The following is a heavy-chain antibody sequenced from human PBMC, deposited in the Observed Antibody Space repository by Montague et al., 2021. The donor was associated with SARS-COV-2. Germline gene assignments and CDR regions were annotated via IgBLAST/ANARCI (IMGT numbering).Heavy chain of an antibody. J-gene: IGHJ6*02. CDR3: ARVRAVLDAMRIFSLGRSYYGMDV. CDR2: INHSGST. CDR1: GGSFSGYY. V-gene: IGHV4-34*01. D-gene: IGHD2-2*01. Sequence: SETLSLTCAVYGGSFSGYYWSWIRQPPGKGLEWIGEINHSGSTNYNPSLKSRVTISVDTSKNQFSLKLSSVTAADTAVYYCARVRAVLDAMRIFSLGRSYYGMDVWGQGTTVTVSS.